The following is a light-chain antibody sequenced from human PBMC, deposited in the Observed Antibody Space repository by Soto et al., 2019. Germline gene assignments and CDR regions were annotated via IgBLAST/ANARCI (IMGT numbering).Light chain of an antibody. J-gene: IGKJ4*01. V-gene: IGKV3-20*01. CDR3: QQYGSSPLT. Sequence: EIVLTQSPATLSLSPGERGALSCRASQSVSNYLAWYQQKPGQAPRLLIYGASSRATGISDRFSGSGSGTDFTLTISRLEPEDFAVYYCQQYGSSPLTFGGGTKVDIK. CDR2: GAS. CDR1: QSVSNY.